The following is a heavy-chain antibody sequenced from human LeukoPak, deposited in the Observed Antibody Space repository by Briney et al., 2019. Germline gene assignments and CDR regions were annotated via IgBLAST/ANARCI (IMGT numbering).Heavy chain of an antibody. CDR2: IYYSGSTSGST. D-gene: IGHD1-1*01. Sequence: PSETLSLTCTVSGGSISSYYWSWIRQPPGKGLEWIGYIYYSGSTSGSTTYNPSLKSRVTISVDTSKNHFSLKLSSLTAADTAVYYCARGLNWSLDDAFDIWGQGTMVTVSS. J-gene: IGHJ3*02. CDR3: ARGLNWSLDDAFDI. V-gene: IGHV4-59*01. CDR1: GGSISSYY.